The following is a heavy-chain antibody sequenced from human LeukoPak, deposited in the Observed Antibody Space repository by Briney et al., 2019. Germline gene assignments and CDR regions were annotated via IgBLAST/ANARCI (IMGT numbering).Heavy chain of an antibody. CDR2: IIPIFGTA. D-gene: IGHD3-22*01. V-gene: IGHV1-69*05. Sequence: SVKVSCKASGGTFSSYAISWVRQAPGQGLEWMGRIIPIFGTANYAQKFQGRVTVTTDESTSTAYMELSSLRSEDTAVYYCASYDSSGYYRHDGYFDLWGRGTLVTVSS. CDR1: GGTFSSYA. CDR3: ASYDSSGYYRHDGYFDL. J-gene: IGHJ2*01.